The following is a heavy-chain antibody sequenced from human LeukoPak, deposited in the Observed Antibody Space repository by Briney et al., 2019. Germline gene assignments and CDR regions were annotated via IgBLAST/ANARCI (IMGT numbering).Heavy chain of an antibody. V-gene: IGHV3-7*03. CDR1: EFPLRNYW. Sequence: GGSLRLSCTTFEFPLRNYWMSWVRQAPGKGLEWVATINQYASEKYYLDSVKGRLTISRDNSKNTLYLQMNSLRAEDTAVYYCARVVDHDYGDYYLDYWGQGTLVTVSS. CDR3: ARVVDHDYGDYYLDY. D-gene: IGHD4-17*01. J-gene: IGHJ4*02. CDR2: INQYASEK.